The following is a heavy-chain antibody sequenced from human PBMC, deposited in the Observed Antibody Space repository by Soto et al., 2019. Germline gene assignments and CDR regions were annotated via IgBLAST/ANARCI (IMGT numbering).Heavy chain of an antibody. CDR2: TSYDGLNT. CDR1: GFTLSTFA. J-gene: IGHJ4*02. CDR3: AKSSSGLRDYFDS. Sequence: QMQLVESGGGVVQPGGSLRLSCAVSGFTLSTFAMHWVRQAPGKGLAWVATTSYDGLNTFYGESVRGRFSISRDTSKNTLFLQMNSLKTEDTAVYYCAKSSSGLRDYFDSWGRGTLVTVSS. D-gene: IGHD3-10*01. V-gene: IGHV3-30-3*02.